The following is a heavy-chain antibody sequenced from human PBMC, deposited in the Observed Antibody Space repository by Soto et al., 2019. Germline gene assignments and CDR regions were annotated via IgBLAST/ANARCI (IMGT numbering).Heavy chain of an antibody. CDR2: IHPGDSDT. CDR1: GYTFTNYW. J-gene: IGHJ5*02. D-gene: IGHD4-17*01. Sequence: PGESLKISCKASGYTFTNYWIVWVRQVPGKGLEWMGLIHPGDSDTRYNPSFQGQVTISADKSTSAAYLQWNSLMASDTAIYYCARSGRSGLRWLDFFDPWGQGTLVTVSS. CDR3: ARSGRSGLRWLDFFDP. V-gene: IGHV5-51*01.